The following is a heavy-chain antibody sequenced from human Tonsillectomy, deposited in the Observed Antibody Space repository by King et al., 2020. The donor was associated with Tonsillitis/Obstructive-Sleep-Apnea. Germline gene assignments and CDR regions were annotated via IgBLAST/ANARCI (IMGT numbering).Heavy chain of an antibody. CDR3: TSGWALNY. J-gene: IGHJ4*02. D-gene: IGHD6-19*01. CDR1: GDSVSSNRVA. CDR2: TYNRSKGYY. V-gene: IGHV6-1*01. Sequence: VQLQQSGPGLVKPSQTLQLTCAISGDSVSSNRVAWNWTRKSPRRGLDWRGRTYNRSKGYYDYELSVESRITINPDTSKNQFSLQLNSVTPDDTAVYYCTSGWALNYWGQGTLVTVSS.